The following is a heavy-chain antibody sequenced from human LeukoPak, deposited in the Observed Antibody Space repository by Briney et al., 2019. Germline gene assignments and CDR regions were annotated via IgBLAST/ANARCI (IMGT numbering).Heavy chain of an antibody. D-gene: IGHD3-9*01. CDR3: ARRHDILTGYYGTIDY. CDR1: GFTFSSYG. Sequence: GGSLRLSCAASGFTFSSYGMSWVRQAPGKGLEWVSSISSSSSYIYYADSVKGRFTISRDNAKNSLYLQMNSLRAEDTAVYYCARRHDILTGYYGTIDYWGQGTLVTVSS. V-gene: IGHV3-21*01. CDR2: ISSSSSYI. J-gene: IGHJ4*02.